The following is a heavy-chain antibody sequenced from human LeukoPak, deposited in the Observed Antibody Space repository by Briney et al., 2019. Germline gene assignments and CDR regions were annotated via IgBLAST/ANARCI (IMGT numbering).Heavy chain of an antibody. V-gene: IGHV4-34*01. Sequence: PSETLSLTCAVYGGSFSGYYWSWIRQPPGKGLGWIGEINHSGSTNYNPSLKSRVTISVDTSKNQFSLKPSSVTAADTAVYYCAREDIVVVPAADAYYYYYYMDVWGKGTTVTVSS. J-gene: IGHJ6*03. CDR3: AREDIVVVPAADAYYYYYYMDV. CDR2: INHSGST. D-gene: IGHD2-2*01. CDR1: GGSFSGYY.